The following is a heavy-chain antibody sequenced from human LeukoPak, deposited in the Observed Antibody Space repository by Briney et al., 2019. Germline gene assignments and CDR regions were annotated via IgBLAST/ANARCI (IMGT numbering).Heavy chain of an antibody. CDR1: GYTFTSYD. CDR3: ARVPSKNSYYGSGRTFDY. V-gene: IGHV1-8*01. D-gene: IGHD3-10*01. J-gene: IGHJ4*02. CDR2: MNPNSGNT. Sequence: PRASVKVSCKASGYTFTSYDINWVRQATGQGLEWMGWMNPNSGNTGYAQKFQGRVTMTRNTSISTAYMEPSSLRSEDTAVYYCARVPSKNSYYGSGRTFDYWGQGTLVTVSS.